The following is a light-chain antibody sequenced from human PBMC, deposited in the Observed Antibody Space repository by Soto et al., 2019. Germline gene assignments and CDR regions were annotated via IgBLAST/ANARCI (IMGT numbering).Light chain of an antibody. Sequence: QSVLTQPPSASGTPGQRVTISCSGSSSNIESNTVTWYQQLPGTAPKLVIYSNYDRPSGVPDRFSGSTSGTSASLVIRGLQSEDEADYYCAAWDDILNGYVFGGGNKGTVL. CDR1: SSNIESNT. CDR3: AAWDDILNGYV. CDR2: SNY. V-gene: IGLV1-44*01. J-gene: IGLJ1*01.